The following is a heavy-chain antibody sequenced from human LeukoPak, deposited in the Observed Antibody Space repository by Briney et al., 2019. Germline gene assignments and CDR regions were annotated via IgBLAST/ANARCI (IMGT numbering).Heavy chain of an antibody. CDR2: MYYSGTT. CDR1: GGSISSGSYY. V-gene: IGHV4-39*01. Sequence: SEALSLTCTVSGGSISSGSYYWGWIRQPPGKGLEWIASMYYSGTTFYSPSLKCRVTISVDTSKNQLSLKLGSVTAADTAVYYCARHPPRDGSAFDYWGQGTLVTVSS. J-gene: IGHJ4*02. CDR3: ARHPPRDGSAFDY.